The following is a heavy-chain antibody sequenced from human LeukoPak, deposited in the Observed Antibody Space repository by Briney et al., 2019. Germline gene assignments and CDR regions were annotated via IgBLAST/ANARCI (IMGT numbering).Heavy chain of an antibody. J-gene: IGHJ4*02. D-gene: IGHD6-19*01. V-gene: IGHV3-23*01. Sequence: GGSLRLSCAASGFTFSSYAMSWVRQAPGKGLEWVSAISGSGGTTNYAESVKGRFTISRDNSKNTLYIQMNSLRAEDTAVYYCARGVAVAGTIYFDYWGQGTLVTVSS. CDR3: ARGVAVAGTIYFDY. CDR1: GFTFSSYA. CDR2: ISGSGGTT.